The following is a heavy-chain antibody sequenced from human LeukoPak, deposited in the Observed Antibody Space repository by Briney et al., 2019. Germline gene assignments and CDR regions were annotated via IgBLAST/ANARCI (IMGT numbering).Heavy chain of an antibody. CDR3: AKDHLPGIVVADRDY. CDR1: GFTFSSYS. V-gene: IGHV3-21*01. J-gene: IGHJ4*02. Sequence: GGSLRLSCAASGFTFSSYSMNWVRQAPGKGLVWVSSISSSSSYIYYADSVKGRFTISRDNAKNSLYLQMNSLRAEDTAVYYCAKDHLPGIVVADRDYWGQGTLVTVSS. D-gene: IGHD6-19*01. CDR2: ISSSSSYI.